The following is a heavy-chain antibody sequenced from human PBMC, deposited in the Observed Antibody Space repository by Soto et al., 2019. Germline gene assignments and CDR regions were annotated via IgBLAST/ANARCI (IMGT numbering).Heavy chain of an antibody. V-gene: IGHV5-51*01. CDR2: IYPGDSDT. CDR3: ARLLYGDGYPDSVLDY. J-gene: IGHJ4*02. CDR1: GYRFTSYW. Sequence: GESLKISCKGSGYRFTSYWIGWVRQMPGKGLEWMAIIYPGDSDTRYRPSFQGQVTISADKSISTAYLQWSSLKASDTAMYYCARLLYGDGYPDSVLDYWGQGTLVTVSS. D-gene: IGHD5-12*01.